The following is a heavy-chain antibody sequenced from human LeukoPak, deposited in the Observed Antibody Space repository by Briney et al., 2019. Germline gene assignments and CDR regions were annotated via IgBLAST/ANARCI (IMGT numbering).Heavy chain of an antibody. CDR2: IWSDGSNK. D-gene: IGHD1-26*01. CDR3: ARGSGSFSGGFDY. Sequence: GGSLRLSCAASGFTFSSYGMHWVRQTPGKGLEWVAVIWSDGSNKYYADSVKGRFTISRDNSKNTLYLQMNSLRAEDTAVYYRARGSGSFSGGFDYWGQGTLVTVSS. J-gene: IGHJ4*02. V-gene: IGHV3-33*01. CDR1: GFTFSSYG.